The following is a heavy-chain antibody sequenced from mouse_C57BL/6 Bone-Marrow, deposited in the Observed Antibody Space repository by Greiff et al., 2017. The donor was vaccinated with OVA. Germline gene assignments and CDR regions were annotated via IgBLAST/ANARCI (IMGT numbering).Heavy chain of an antibody. CDR2: FYPGSGSI. CDR3: ARHEAPYYYGSSPWFAY. V-gene: IGHV1-62-2*01. J-gene: IGHJ3*01. D-gene: IGHD1-1*01. CDR1: GYTFTEYT. Sequence: QVQLQQSGAELVKPGASVKLSCKASGYTFTEYTIHWVKQRSGQGLEWIGWFYPGSGSIKYNEKFKDKATLTADKSSSTVYMELSRLTSEDSAVYVCARHEAPYYYGSSPWFAYWGQGTLVTVSA.